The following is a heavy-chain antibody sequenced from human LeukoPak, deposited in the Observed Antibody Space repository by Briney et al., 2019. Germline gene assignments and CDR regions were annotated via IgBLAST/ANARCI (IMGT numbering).Heavy chain of an antibody. D-gene: IGHD3-10*01. V-gene: IGHV4-4*07. CDR2: IYGSGTT. Sequence: SETLSLTCTVSGGSISSYFWSWIRQSAGKGQEWIGRIYGSGTTDYNPSLKSRVTMSVDTAKNQVSLSLSSVTAADTAVYYCAGDSGTTGEVKFDPWGQGSLVTVSS. CDR1: GGSISSYF. CDR3: AGDSGTTGEVKFDP. J-gene: IGHJ5*02.